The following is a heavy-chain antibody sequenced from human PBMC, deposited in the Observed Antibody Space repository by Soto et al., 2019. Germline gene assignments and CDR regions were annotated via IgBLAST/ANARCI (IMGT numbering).Heavy chain of an antibody. CDR3: VRGGGGGLFDP. Sequence: ESGGGLVTPGGSLRLSCASSGFTFSDYYMSWIRQAPGKGLEWLSYISPGSRYPAYADSVKGRFTISRDNARRSLSLQMNSLTVDDTANYYCVRGGGGGLFDPWGQGSMVTVSS. CDR2: ISPGSRYP. J-gene: IGHJ5*02. CDR1: GFTFSDYY. V-gene: IGHV3-11*06. D-gene: IGHD2-15*01.